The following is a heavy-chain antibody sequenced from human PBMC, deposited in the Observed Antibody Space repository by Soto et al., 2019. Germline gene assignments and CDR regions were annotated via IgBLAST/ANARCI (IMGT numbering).Heavy chain of an antibody. V-gene: IGHV3-53*02. CDR2: IYSGGST. D-gene: IGHD1-7*01. CDR1: EFTVSNNY. CDR3: QGTSAKDH. Sequence: EVQLVETGGGLFQPGGSLRLSCVVSEFTVSNNYMSWVRQAPGKGLEWVSLIYSGGSTYYADSVKGRFTISRDNSKNTLYLQMNSLRAEDTAIYYCQGTSAKDHWGQGTLVTVSS. J-gene: IGHJ4*02.